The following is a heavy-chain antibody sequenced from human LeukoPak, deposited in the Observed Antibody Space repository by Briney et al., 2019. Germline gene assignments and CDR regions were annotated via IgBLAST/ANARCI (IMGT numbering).Heavy chain of an antibody. J-gene: IGHJ5*02. CDR1: GFTFSSYN. V-gene: IGHV3-48*01. CDR2: ISGSGTTI. Sequence: GGSLRLSCVASGFTFSSYNMNWVRQPPGKGLEGVSYISGSGTTIYCADSVRGGFTISRDNAKSSLYLQMKSLRAEDTAVYYCARGGGSYVNWFDPWGQGTLVTVST. CDR3: ARGGGSYVNWFDP. D-gene: IGHD1-26*01.